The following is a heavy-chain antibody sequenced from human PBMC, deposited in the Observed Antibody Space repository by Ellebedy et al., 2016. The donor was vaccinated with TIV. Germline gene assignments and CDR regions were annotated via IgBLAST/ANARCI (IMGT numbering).Heavy chain of an antibody. CDR3: ARNNYTSGT. CDR1: GGSISSYW. D-gene: IGHD2-2*02. J-gene: IGHJ5*02. Sequence: MPSETLSLTCTVSGGSISSYWWNWIRQPPGKGLEWIGYISNSGNTNYNPSLKIRVTITADTSKNQLPLKLSSVTAADTAVYYCARNNYTSGTWGQGTLVSVSS. V-gene: IGHV4-59*08. CDR2: ISNSGNT.